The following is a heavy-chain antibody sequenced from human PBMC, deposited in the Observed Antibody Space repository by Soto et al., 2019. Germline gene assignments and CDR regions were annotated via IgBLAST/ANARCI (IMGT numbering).Heavy chain of an antibody. CDR2: INAGNGNT. Sequence: ASVKVSCKASGYTFTSYAMHSVRQAPGQMLEWMGWINAGNGNTKYSQKFQGRVTITRDTSASTVYMERSSLQSEDTAVYYCARLSGRAVTTTVRWYYCDCCGQRPLITASS. CDR3: ARLSGRAVTTTVRWYYCDC. V-gene: IGHV1-3*01. CDR1: GYTFTSYA. J-gene: IGHJ4*02. D-gene: IGHD4-17*01.